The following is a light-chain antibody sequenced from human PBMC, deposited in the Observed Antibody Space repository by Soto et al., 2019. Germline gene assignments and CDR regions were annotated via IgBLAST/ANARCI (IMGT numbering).Light chain of an antibody. V-gene: IGKV3-20*01. Sequence: DIVLTQSPGTLSLSPGERATLSCRASQSVSSNYLAWYQQKPGQAPRLLIYGASTRATGVPDRFSGSGSGTDFTLTISRLEPEDFAVYHCQQYGSLPITFGQGTRLEIK. CDR1: QSVSSNY. J-gene: IGKJ5*01. CDR2: GAS. CDR3: QQYGSLPIT.